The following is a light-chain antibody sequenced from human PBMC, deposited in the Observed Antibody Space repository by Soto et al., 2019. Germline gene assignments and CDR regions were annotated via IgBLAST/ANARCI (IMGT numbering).Light chain of an antibody. CDR1: QSVSSY. Sequence: EIVMTQSPATLSVSPGERATLSCRASQSVSSYLAWYQQKPGKAPRLLIYGASTRATGIPARFSGSGSGTEFTLTISSLQSEDFAVYYCQQYNNWPRTFGQGTKVEIK. CDR3: QQYNNWPRT. CDR2: GAS. V-gene: IGKV3-15*01. J-gene: IGKJ1*01.